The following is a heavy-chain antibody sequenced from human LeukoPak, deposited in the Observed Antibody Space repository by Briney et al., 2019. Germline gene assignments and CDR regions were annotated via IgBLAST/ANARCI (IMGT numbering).Heavy chain of an antibody. V-gene: IGHV4-4*07. CDR3: ARVFDSGSQAYFYYMDV. CDR1: GGSISCYS. J-gene: IGHJ6*03. CDR2: VYTSGRT. Sequence: SETLSLTCPVSGGSISCYSWSWIRQPAGKGLELIGRVYTSGRTNYNPSLKSRVTMSVDTSKNQFSLKLSSVTAADTAVYYCARVFDSGSQAYFYYMDVWGKGTTVTIFS. D-gene: IGHD3-10*01.